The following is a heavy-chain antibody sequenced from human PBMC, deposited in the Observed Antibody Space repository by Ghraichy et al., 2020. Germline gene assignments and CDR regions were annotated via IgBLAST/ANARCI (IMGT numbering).Heavy chain of an antibody. CDR2: MNPNSGNT. D-gene: IGHD6-19*01. CDR3: ARVRVYSSGPPGLMDV. Sequence: ASVKVSCKASGYTFTSYDINWVRQATGQGLEWMGWMNPNSGNTGYAQKFQGRVTMTRNTSISTAYMELSSLRSEDTAVYYCARVRVYSSGPPGLMDVWGQGTTVTVSS. CDR1: GYTFTSYD. J-gene: IGHJ6*02. V-gene: IGHV1-8*01.